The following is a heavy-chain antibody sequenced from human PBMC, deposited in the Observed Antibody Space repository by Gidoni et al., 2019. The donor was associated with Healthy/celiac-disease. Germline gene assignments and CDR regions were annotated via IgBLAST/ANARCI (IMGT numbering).Heavy chain of an antibody. V-gene: IGHV1-2*06. CDR1: GYTFTGYY. D-gene: IGHD5-12*01. Sequence: QVQLVQSGAEVKKPGASVKVSCKASGYTFTGYYMHWVRQAPGQGLEWMGRNNPNSGGTNYAQKFQGRVTMTRDTSIRTAYMELSRLRSDDTAVYYCASFFGDSGYDPDFDYWGQGTLVTVSS. J-gene: IGHJ4*02. CDR2: NNPNSGGT. CDR3: ASFFGDSGYDPDFDY.